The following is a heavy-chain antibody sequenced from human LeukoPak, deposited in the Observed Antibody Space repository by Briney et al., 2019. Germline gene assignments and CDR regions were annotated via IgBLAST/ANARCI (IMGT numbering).Heavy chain of an antibody. D-gene: IGHD6-13*01. CDR3: AKALAAAVDY. CDR2: ISYDGSNK. Sequence: GRSLRLSCAASGFTFSSYGMHWVRQAPGKGLEWVAVISYDGSNKYYADSVKGRFTISRDNSKNTLYLQMNSLSAEDTAVYYCAKALAAAVDYWGQGTLVTVSS. J-gene: IGHJ4*02. V-gene: IGHV3-30*18. CDR1: GFTFSSYG.